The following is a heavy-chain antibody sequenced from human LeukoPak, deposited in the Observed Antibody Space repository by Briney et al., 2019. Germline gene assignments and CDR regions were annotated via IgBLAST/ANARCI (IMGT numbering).Heavy chain of an antibody. J-gene: IGHJ4*02. CDR2: ISGSGGST. CDR1: GFTFSSYA. D-gene: IGHD3-10*01. V-gene: IGHV3-23*01. Sequence: GGSLRLSCAASGFTFSSYAMSWVRQAPGKGLEWVSAISGSGGSTYYADSVKGRFTISRDNSKNTLYLQMNSLRAEDTAVYYCAKDEDGSGSYYRSPFDYWGQGTLVTVSS. CDR3: AKDEDGSGSYYRSPFDY.